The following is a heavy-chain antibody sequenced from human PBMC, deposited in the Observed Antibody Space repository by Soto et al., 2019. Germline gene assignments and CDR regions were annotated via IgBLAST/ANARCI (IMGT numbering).Heavy chain of an antibody. D-gene: IGHD3-9*01. V-gene: IGHV3-30-3*01. J-gene: IGHJ6*02. CDR3: AREPRKRTPYYDILTGYPLYYYYGMDV. CDR1: GFTFSSYA. Sequence: PGGSLRLSCAASGFTFSSYAMHWVRQAPGKGLEWVAVISYDGSNKYYAASVKGRFTISRDNSKNTLYLQMNSPRAEDTAVYYCAREPRKRTPYYDILTGYPLYYYYGMDVWCQGTTVTASS. CDR2: ISYDGSNK.